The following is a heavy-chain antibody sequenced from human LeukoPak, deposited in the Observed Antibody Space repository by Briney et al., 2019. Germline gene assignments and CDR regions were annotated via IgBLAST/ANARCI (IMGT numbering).Heavy chain of an antibody. CDR2: INPRGEST. D-gene: IGHD3-9*01. V-gene: IGHV1-46*01. J-gene: IGHJ3*02. Sequence: GASVTVSFKVSVYTNYYIHWVRQAPGQGLEWMGIINPRGESTRYAQKFQGRFTMTRDTSTSTVFMELSSLTSEDTAEYYCIKADFDRGAFEIWGQGTMVIVSS. CDR3: IKADFDRGAFEI. CDR1: VYTNYY.